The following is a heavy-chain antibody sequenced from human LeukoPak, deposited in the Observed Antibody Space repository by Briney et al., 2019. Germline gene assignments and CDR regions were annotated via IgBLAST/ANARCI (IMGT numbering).Heavy chain of an antibody. V-gene: IGHV4-61*02. J-gene: IGHJ6*03. CDR2: IYTSGST. Sequence: KPSETLSLTCTVSGGSISSGSYYWSWIRQPAGKGLEWIGRIYTSGSTNYNPSLKSRVTISVDTSKNQFSLKLSSVTAADTAVYYCARGRSSMVRGYYYYYMDVWGKGTTVTIPS. D-gene: IGHD3-10*01. CDR1: GGSISSGSYY. CDR3: ARGRSSMVRGYYYYYMDV.